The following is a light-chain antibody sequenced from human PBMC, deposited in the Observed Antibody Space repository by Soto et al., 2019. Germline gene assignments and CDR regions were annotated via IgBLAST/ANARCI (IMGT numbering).Light chain of an antibody. CDR2: DIN. V-gene: IGLV1-51*01. CDR3: GSWDSSGGVV. CDR1: SSNIGNNY. Sequence: QSVLTQPPSVSAAPGQKVTISCSGSSSNIGNNYVSWYQHLPGTAPKLLIYDINKPPSGIPDRFSGSKSGTSATLGITGLQTGDEADYYCGSWDSSGGVVFDGGTKLTVL. J-gene: IGLJ2*01.